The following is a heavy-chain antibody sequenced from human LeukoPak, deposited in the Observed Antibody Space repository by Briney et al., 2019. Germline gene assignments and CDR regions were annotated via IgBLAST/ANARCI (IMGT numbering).Heavy chain of an antibody. V-gene: IGHV1-3*01. Sequence: ASVKVSCKASGYTFTSYAMHWVRQAPGQRLEWMGWINAGNGSTKYSQKFQGRVTITRDTSASTAYMELSSLRSEDTAVYYCARGQHVDIVATIQPDYWGQGTLVTVSS. J-gene: IGHJ4*02. D-gene: IGHD5-12*01. CDR2: INAGNGST. CDR3: ARGQHVDIVATIQPDY. CDR1: GYTFTSYA.